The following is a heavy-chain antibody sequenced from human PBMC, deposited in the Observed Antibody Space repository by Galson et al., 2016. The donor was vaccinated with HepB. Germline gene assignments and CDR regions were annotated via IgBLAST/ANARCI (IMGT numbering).Heavy chain of an antibody. J-gene: IGHJ4*02. Sequence: SLRLSCAASGFTFSNYVMHWVRQAPGKGLEWVAIISYDGSNTYYADSVKGRFTISRDNSKNTLYPQMNSLRAEDTAVYYCAKISKSGYDLGDYWGQGTLVTVSS. CDR1: GFTFSNYV. V-gene: IGHV3-30*18. CDR2: ISYDGSNT. CDR3: AKISKSGYDLGDY. D-gene: IGHD5-12*01.